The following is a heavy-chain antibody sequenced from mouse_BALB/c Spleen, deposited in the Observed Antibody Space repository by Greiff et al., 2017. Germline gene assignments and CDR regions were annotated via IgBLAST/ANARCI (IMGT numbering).Heavy chain of an antibody. CDR1: GFSLTSYG. CDR2: IWAGGST. D-gene: IGHD1-1*01. CDR3: ARDPHYYGSSYVAMDY. J-gene: IGHJ4*01. Sequence: VKVVESGPGLVAPSQSLSITCTVSGFSLTSYGVHWVRQPPGKGLEWLGVIWAGGSTNYNSALMSRLSISKDNSKSQVFLKMNSLQTDDTAMYYCARDPHYYGSSYVAMDYWGQGTSVTVSS. V-gene: IGHV2-9*02.